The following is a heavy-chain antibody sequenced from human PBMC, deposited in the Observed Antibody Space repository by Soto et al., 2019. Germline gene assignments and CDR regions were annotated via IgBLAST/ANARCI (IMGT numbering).Heavy chain of an antibody. J-gene: IGHJ4*02. V-gene: IGHV1-69*13. D-gene: IGHD6-19*01. CDR2: IIPIFGTA. CDR1: GGTFSSYA. Sequence: PAASVKVSCKASGGTFSSYAISWVRQAPGQGLEWMGGIIPIFGTANYAQKFQGRVTITADESTSTAYMELSSLRSEDTAVYYCASPMRYSSGWSFDYWGQGTLVTVSS. CDR3: ASPMRYSSGWSFDY.